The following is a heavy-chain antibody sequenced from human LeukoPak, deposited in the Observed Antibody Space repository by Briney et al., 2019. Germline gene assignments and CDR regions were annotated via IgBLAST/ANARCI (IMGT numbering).Heavy chain of an antibody. D-gene: IGHD2-8*01. Sequence: PSETLSLTCTVSGASITSDYWSWIRQPPGKGLESIGNIYYSGSANYNPSLNNRVTILLDMSMNQFSLKLSSVTAADTAVYYCARGEWWFDPWGQGTLVTVSS. CDR2: IYYSGSA. CDR1: GASITSDY. J-gene: IGHJ5*02. V-gene: IGHV4-59*01. CDR3: ARGEWWFDP.